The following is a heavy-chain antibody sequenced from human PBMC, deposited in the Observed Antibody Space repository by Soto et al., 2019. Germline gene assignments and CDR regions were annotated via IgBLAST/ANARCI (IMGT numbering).Heavy chain of an antibody. CDR2: ISSSSSYI. D-gene: IGHD3-22*01. Sequence: EVQLVESGGGLVKPGGSLRLSCAASGFTFSSYSMNWVRQAPGKGLEWVSSISSSSSYIYYADSVKGRFTISRDNAKNSLYLQMNSLRAEDTAVYYCASSGSGYYGGFDYWCQGTLVTVSS. J-gene: IGHJ4*02. V-gene: IGHV3-21*01. CDR1: GFTFSSYS. CDR3: ASSGSGYYGGFDY.